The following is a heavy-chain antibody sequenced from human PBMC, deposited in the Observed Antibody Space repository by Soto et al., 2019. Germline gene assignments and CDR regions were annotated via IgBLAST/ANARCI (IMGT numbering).Heavy chain of an antibody. CDR1: GGSFSGYY. CDR3: ARGRSSSWYYFDY. Sequence: QVQLQQWGAGLLKPSETLSLTCAVYGGSFSGYYWSWIRQPPGKGLEWIGEINHSGSTNYNPSLKSRVTISVDTSKNQFSLKLSSVTAADTAVYYCARGRSSSWYYFDYWGLGTLVTVSS. V-gene: IGHV4-34*01. D-gene: IGHD6-13*01. CDR2: INHSGST. J-gene: IGHJ4*02.